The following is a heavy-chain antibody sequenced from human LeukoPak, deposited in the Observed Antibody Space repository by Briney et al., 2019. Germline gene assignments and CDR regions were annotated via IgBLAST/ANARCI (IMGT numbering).Heavy chain of an antibody. CDR2: INHSGST. CDR1: GGSFSGYY. V-gene: IGHV4-34*01. D-gene: IGHD6-19*01. J-gene: IGHJ5*02. CDR3: AKGAGPPWFDP. Sequence: SETLSLTCAVYGGSFSGYYWSWIRQPPGKGLEWVGEINHSGSTNYNPSLKSRVTISLETSKNQFSLKLSSVTAADTAVYYCAKGAGPPWFDPWGQGTAVTVSS.